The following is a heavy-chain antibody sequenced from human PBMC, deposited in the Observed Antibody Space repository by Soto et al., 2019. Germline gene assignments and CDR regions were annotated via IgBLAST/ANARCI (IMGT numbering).Heavy chain of an antibody. D-gene: IGHD2-2*01. CDR2: VDSDGRGT. CDR3: GTVFEH. V-gene: IGHV3-74*01. CDR1: GITFTNYW. J-gene: IGHJ4*01. Sequence: EVQLVESGGGSVQPGGFLRLSCVASGITFTNYWMHWVRKVPGKGLVWVGRVDSDGRGTSYEDFVKGRFTISRDNAKNTLYSQKNILRVEDTAMYYCGTVFEHWGYGIPVTVSS.